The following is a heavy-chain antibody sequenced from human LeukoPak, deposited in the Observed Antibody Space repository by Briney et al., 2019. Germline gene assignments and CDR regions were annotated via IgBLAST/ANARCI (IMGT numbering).Heavy chain of an antibody. CDR3: ERRLTEYECFAP. D-gene: IGHD2-21*02. CDR1: GDSVSSNSVT. Sequence: SQTLSLTCAISGDSVSSNSVTWNWIRQSPSRGLEWLGRTYYRSTWYNDYAVSVRGRITVNPDTSKNQFFLHLNSVTPEDAVVFSCERRLTEYECFAPWGQGIVAPVPS. J-gene: IGHJ5*02. CDR2: TYYRSTWYN. V-gene: IGHV6-1*01.